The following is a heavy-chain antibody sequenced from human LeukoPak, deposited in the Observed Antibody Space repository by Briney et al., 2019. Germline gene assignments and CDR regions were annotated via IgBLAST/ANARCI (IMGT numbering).Heavy chain of an antibody. V-gene: IGHV4-30-4*01. Sequence: SVTLSLTCTVSGGSISSGDYYWSWIRQPPGKGLEWIGYIYYSGSTYYNPSLKSRVTISVDTSKNQFSLKLSSVTAADTAVYYCASHSAPGEYFDYWGQGTLVTVSS. CDR1: GGSISSGDYY. CDR2: IYYSGST. D-gene: IGHD3-16*01. J-gene: IGHJ4*02. CDR3: ASHSAPGEYFDY.